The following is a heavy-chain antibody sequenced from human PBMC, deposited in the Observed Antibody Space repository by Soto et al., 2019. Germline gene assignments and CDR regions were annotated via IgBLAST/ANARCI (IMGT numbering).Heavy chain of an antibody. CDR1: GFTFGDYA. Sequence: GGSLRLSCTASGFTFGDYAMSWVRQAPGKGLEWVGFIRSKAYGGTTEYAASVEGRFTISRDDSKSIAYLQMNSLKTEDTAVYYCTRGRGGDYDYGMDVWGQGTTVTVSS. CDR2: IRSKAYGGTT. CDR3: TRGRGGDYDYGMDV. J-gene: IGHJ6*02. D-gene: IGHD2-21*02. V-gene: IGHV3-49*04.